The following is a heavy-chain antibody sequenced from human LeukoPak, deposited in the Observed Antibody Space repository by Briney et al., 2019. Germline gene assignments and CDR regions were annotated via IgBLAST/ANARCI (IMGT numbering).Heavy chain of an antibody. D-gene: IGHD6-25*01. J-gene: IGHJ6*03. CDR3: ATCSGGYYSYYYDMDV. CDR1: GGSISTYY. V-gene: IGHV4-59*08. Sequence: PSETLSLTCTVSGGSISTYYWSWIRPPPAQGLEWIGYIYYSGSTSYNPSLKSRVTISVDTSKNQFSLKLTSVTAADTAVYYCATCSGGYYSYYYDMDVWGKGTTVTVFS. CDR2: IYYSGST.